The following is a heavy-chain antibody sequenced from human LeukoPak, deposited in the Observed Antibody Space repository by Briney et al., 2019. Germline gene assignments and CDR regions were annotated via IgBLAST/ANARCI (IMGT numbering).Heavy chain of an antibody. CDR3: AKAQGLYGSGSYGAYFDY. J-gene: IGHJ4*02. CDR1: GFTVSSNY. D-gene: IGHD3-10*01. Sequence: GGSLRLSCAASGFTVSSNYMSWVRQAPGKGLEWVSVIYSGGSTYYADSVKGRFTISRDNSKNTLYLQMNSLRAEDTAVYYCAKAQGLYGSGSYGAYFDYWGQGTLVTVSS. CDR2: IYSGGST. V-gene: IGHV3-53*05.